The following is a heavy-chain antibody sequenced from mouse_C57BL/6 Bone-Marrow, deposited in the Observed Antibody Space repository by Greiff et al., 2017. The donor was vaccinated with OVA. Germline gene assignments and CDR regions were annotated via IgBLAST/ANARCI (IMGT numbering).Heavy chain of an antibody. D-gene: IGHD2-3*01. Sequence: QVQLQQSGAELVRPGTSVKMSCKASGYTFTNYWIGWAKQRPGHGLEWIGDIYPGGGYTNYNEKFKGKATLTADKSSSTAYMQFSSLTSEDSAIYYCARWGDGHHGGYYFDYWGQGTTLTVSS. V-gene: IGHV1-63*01. J-gene: IGHJ2*01. CDR2: IYPGGGYT. CDR1: GYTFTNYW. CDR3: ARWGDGHHGGYYFDY.